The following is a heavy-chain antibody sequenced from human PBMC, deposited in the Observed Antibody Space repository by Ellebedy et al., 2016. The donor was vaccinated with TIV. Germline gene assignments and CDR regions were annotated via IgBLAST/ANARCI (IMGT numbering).Heavy chain of an antibody. CDR3: ARVRNLGAAGTNFDY. CDR2: INTNTGNP. Sequence: AASVKVSCKASGYTFTSYAIHWVRHAPGQGLEWMGWINTNTGNPTYAQGFTGRFAFSLDTSVSTAYLQISRLKAEDTAVYYCARVRNLGAAGTNFDYWGQGTLVTVSS. CDR1: GYTFTSYA. J-gene: IGHJ4*02. D-gene: IGHD6-13*01. V-gene: IGHV7-4-1*02.